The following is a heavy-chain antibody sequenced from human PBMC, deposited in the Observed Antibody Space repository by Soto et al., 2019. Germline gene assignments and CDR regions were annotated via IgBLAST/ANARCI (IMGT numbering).Heavy chain of an antibody. CDR1: GFTFTSSA. CDR3: ARRKDIVVVVAGALDY. J-gene: IGHJ4*02. Sequence: SVKVSCKASGFTFTSSAVQWVRQARGQRLEWVGWIVVGSGNTNYAQKFQERVTITRDMSTSTAYMELSSLRSADTAVYYCARRKDIVVVVAGALDYWGQGTLVTVSS. D-gene: IGHD2-15*01. CDR2: IVVGSGNT. V-gene: IGHV1-58*01.